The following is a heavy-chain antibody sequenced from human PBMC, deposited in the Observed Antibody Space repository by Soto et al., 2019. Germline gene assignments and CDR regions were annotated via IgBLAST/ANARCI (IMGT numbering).Heavy chain of an antibody. Sequence: EVQLLESGGGLVQPGGSLRISCAASGFTFSNYAMKWVRQAPGKGLEWVSLIGESGTPTYYADSVKGRFTISRDNSGNTLFVEMYSLRAEDTAVYYWARYIPGVRYYGMDVWGQGTTVTVSS. CDR1: GFTFSNYA. J-gene: IGHJ6*02. V-gene: IGHV3-23*01. CDR2: IGESGTPT. CDR3: ARYIPGVRYYGMDV. D-gene: IGHD2-2*01.